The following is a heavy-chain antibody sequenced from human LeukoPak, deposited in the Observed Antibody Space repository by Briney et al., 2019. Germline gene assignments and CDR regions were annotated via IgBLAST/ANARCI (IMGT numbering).Heavy chain of an antibody. CDR3: TRDPIYDFWSGHMDV. J-gene: IGHJ6*03. D-gene: IGHD3-3*01. CDR2: ISGRGGST. CDR1: GFTFSSYA. V-gene: IGHV3-23*01. Sequence: GGSLRLSCAASGFTFSSYAMSWVRQAPGKGLEWVSGISGRGGSTYYADSVKGRFSISRDNPKNSLYLQMHSLRAEDTAVYYCTRDPIYDFWSGHMDVWGKGTTVTVSS.